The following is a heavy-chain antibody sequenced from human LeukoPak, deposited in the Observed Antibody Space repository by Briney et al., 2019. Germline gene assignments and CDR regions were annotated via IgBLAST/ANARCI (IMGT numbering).Heavy chain of an antibody. D-gene: IGHD3-10*01. Sequence: GGSLRLSCAASGFTFSSYSMNWVRQAPGKGLEWVSSISSSSSYIYYADSVKGRFTISRDNAKNSLYLQMNSLRAEDTAVYYCARDSLWFGELQYWGQGTLVTVSS. CDR1: GFTFSSYS. CDR3: ARDSLWFGELQY. V-gene: IGHV3-21*01. CDR2: ISSSSSYI. J-gene: IGHJ4*02.